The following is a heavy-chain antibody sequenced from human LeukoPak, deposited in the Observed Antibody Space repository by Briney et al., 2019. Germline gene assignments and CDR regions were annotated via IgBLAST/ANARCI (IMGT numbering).Heavy chain of an antibody. CDR2: IIPIFGTA. J-gene: IGHJ3*02. V-gene: IGHV1-69*13. CDR1: GGTFSSYA. Sequence: SVKVSCKASGGTFSSYAISWVRQAPGQGLEWMGGIIPIFGTADHAQKFQGRVSITADESTSTVYMELRSLRSEDTAVYYCAGGIAVASDAFDIWGQGTMVTVSP. D-gene: IGHD6-19*01. CDR3: AGGIAVASDAFDI.